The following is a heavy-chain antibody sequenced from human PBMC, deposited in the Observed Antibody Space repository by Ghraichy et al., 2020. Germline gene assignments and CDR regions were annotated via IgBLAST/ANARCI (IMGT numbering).Heavy chain of an antibody. CDR2: ISYTGAT. CDR1: GDSISSAGYF. D-gene: IGHD4-17*01. V-gene: IGHV4-31*03. J-gene: IGHJ3*01. Sequence: SETLSLTCNVSGDSISSAGYFWTWIRQHPGKGLEWIGYISYTGATSYNPSLESRVTISRDTSMNHFSLRLTSVTAADTALYYCTRDITVTSSPDVFDPWGQGTMVIVSS. CDR3: TRDITVTSSPDVFDP.